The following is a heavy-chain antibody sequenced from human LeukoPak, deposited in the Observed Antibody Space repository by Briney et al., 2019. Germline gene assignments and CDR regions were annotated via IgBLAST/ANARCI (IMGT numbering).Heavy chain of an antibody. Sequence: ASVKVSCKASGYTFTSYGISWVRQAPGQGLEWMGWISAYNGNTNYAQKLQGRVTMTTDTSTSTAYMELRSLRSDDTAVYYCAKGPKPSHLVPEGVVITTYFDYWGQGTLVTVSS. CDR3: AKGPKPSHLVPEGVVITTYFDY. D-gene: IGHD3-22*01. J-gene: IGHJ4*02. CDR2: ISAYNGNT. CDR1: GYTFTSYG. V-gene: IGHV1-18*01.